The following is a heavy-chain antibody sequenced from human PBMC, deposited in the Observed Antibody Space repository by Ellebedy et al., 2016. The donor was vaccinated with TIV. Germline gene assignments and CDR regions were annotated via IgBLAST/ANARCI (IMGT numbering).Heavy chain of an antibody. V-gene: IGHV4-59*01. CDR2: IYYSGST. CDR3: ARMKVVQLMVAFDY. J-gene: IGHJ4*02. Sequence: SETLSLTCTVSGGSISSYYWSWIRQPPGKGLEWIGYIYYSGSTNYNPSLKSRVTISVDTYKNQFSLKLSSVTAADTAVYYCARMKVVQLMVAFDYWGQGTLVTVSS. D-gene: IGHD2-15*01. CDR1: GGSISSYY.